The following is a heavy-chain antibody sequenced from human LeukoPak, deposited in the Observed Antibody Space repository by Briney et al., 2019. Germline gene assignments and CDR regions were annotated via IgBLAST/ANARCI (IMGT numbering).Heavy chain of an antibody. D-gene: IGHD3-9*01. Sequence: SETLSLTCAVSGDSISSYYWTWIRQPPGKGLEWIGNTYISGSPDYNPSLKSRVTISVDTSKNQFSLKLSSVTAADTAVYYCARLAYDILTGYSYYYHYLDVWGKGTTVTVSS. CDR2: TYISGSP. V-gene: IGHV4-4*09. J-gene: IGHJ6*03. CDR1: GDSISSYY. CDR3: ARLAYDILTGYSYYYHYLDV.